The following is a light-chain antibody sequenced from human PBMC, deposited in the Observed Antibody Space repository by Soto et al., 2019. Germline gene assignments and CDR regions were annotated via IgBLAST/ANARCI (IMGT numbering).Light chain of an antibody. J-gene: IGLJ1*01. CDR1: STDVGGYSY. CDR2: EVN. Sequence: QSVLAQPSSVSGSPGQSITISCTGTSTDVGGYSYVSWYQHHPGKGPKLIIYEVNNRPSGVSDRFSGSKSGNKASLTISNLEAEDESDYYCGSYTSTDTPFVFGTGTKV. CDR3: GSYTSTDTPFV. V-gene: IGLV2-14*01.